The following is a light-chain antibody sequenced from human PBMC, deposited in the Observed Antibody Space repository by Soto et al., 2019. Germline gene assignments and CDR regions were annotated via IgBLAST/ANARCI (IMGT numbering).Light chain of an antibody. CDR2: DVS. J-gene: IGLJ2*01. V-gene: IGLV2-14*01. Sequence: QSALTQPASVSGSPGQSITVSCIGTSSDVGGYNYVSWYQQHPGKAPKLMIHDVSNRPSGVSNRFSGSKSGNTASLTISGLQAEDEAYYYCSSYASRNTQVFGGGTKLTV. CDR1: SSDVGGYNY. CDR3: SSYASRNTQV.